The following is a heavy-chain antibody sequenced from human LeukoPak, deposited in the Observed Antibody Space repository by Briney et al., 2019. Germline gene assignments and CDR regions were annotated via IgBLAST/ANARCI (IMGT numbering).Heavy chain of an antibody. Sequence: GRSLRLSCAASGFTFSSYGMHWVRQAPGKGLEWVAVISYDGSNKYYADSVKGRFTISRDNAKNSLYLQMNSLRAEDTAVYYCAGLYSSGWGGLGYWGQGTLVTVSS. J-gene: IGHJ4*02. CDR2: ISYDGSNK. D-gene: IGHD6-19*01. V-gene: IGHV3-30*03. CDR1: GFTFSSYG. CDR3: AGLYSSGWGGLGY.